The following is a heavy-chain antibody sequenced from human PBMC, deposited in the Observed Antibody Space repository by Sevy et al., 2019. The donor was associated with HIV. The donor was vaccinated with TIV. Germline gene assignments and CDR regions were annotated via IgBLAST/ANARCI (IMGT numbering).Heavy chain of an antibody. CDR1: GFTVSGVH. Sequence: GGSLRLSCSASGFTVSGVHMTWVRQASGKGLELVSVIYDGGSTYYADSVKGRFIISRDNSKNTLYLQMNSLRVEDTAVYYCARWYFKMDVWGQGATVTVSS. CDR2: IYDGGST. J-gene: IGHJ6*02. D-gene: IGHD6-13*01. V-gene: IGHV3-53*01. CDR3: ARWYFKMDV.